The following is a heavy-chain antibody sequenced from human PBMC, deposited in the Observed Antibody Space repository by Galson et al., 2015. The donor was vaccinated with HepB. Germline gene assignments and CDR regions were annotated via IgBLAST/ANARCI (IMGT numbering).Heavy chain of an antibody. CDR2: IQHVASLI. D-gene: IGHD3-3*01. CDR1: GLTFRRSG. J-gene: IGHJ4*02. CDR3: ARDAEQHWSF. V-gene: IGHV3-33*01. Sequence: SLRLPCAASGLTFRRSGMHWVRQAPGKGLQWLAVIQHVASLIRYADSVKGRFTVSRDNAKNSLYLQMNSLRAEDTAVYYCARDAEQHWSFWGQGTLVTVSS.